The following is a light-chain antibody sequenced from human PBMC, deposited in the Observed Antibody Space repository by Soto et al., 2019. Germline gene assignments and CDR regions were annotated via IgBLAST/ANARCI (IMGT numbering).Light chain of an antibody. CDR1: QSLVNTY. J-gene: IGKJ5*01. Sequence: EVVLTQSPGSLSLSPGDRATLSCRASQSLVNTYVAWYQQKAGQAPRLLIYDASNRATGIPARFSGSGSGTDFTLTISSLEPEDFAVYYCQQRSNWITFGQGTRLEIK. CDR3: QQRSNWIT. CDR2: DAS. V-gene: IGKV3-11*01.